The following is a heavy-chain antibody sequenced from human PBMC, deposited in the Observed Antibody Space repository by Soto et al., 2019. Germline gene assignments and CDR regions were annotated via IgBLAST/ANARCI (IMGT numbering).Heavy chain of an antibody. CDR3: ARTRGQWLDYAFDI. V-gene: IGHV4-39*07. CDR1: GASISSTTYY. CDR2: IYYSGNT. D-gene: IGHD6-19*01. Sequence: SETLSLTCTVSGASISSTTYYWGWIRQPPGKGLEWIGNIYYSGNTNYNPSLHSRVTISVDTSKNQFSLKLSSVTAADTALYYCARTRGQWLDYAFDIWGQGTMVTVSS. J-gene: IGHJ3*02.